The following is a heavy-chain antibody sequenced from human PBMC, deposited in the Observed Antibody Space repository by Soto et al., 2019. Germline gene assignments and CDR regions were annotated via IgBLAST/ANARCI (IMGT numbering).Heavy chain of an antibody. D-gene: IGHD4-17*01. V-gene: IGHV3-30*18. CDR3: AKDMDLYGPFDY. CDR1: GFTFSSYG. Sequence: PGGSLRLSCAASGFTFSSYGMHWVRQAPGKGLEWVAVISYDGSNKYYADSVKGRFTISRDNSKNTLYLQMNSLRAEDTAVYYCAKDMDLYGPFDYWGQGTLVTVSS. CDR2: ISYDGSNK. J-gene: IGHJ4*02.